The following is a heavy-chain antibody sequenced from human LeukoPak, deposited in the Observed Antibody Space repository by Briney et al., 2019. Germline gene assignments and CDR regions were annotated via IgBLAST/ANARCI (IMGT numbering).Heavy chain of an antibody. CDR3: ARQGLLWFGELSY. J-gene: IGHJ4*02. CDR1: GGSISSYY. CDR2: IYYSGST. Sequence: SETLSLTCTVSGGSISSYYWSWIRQPPGKGLEWIEYIYYSGSTNYNPSLKSRVTISVDTSKNQFSLKLSSVTAADTAVYYCARQGLLWFGELSYWGQGTLVTVSS. V-gene: IGHV4-59*08. D-gene: IGHD3-10*01.